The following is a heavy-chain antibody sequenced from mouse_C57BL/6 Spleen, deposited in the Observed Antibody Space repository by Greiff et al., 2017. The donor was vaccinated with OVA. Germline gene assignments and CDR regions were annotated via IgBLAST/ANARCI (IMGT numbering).Heavy chain of an antibody. D-gene: IGHD2-5*01. Sequence: QVQLKESGPGLVQPSQSLSITCTVSGFSLTSYGVHWVRQSPGKGLEWLGVIWRGGSTDYNAAFMSRLSITKDNSKSQVFFKMNSLQADDTAIYYCAKTYYSNYEGFAYWGQGTLVTVSA. CDR1: GFSLTSYG. V-gene: IGHV2-5*01. CDR2: IWRGGST. CDR3: AKTYYSNYEGFAY. J-gene: IGHJ3*01.